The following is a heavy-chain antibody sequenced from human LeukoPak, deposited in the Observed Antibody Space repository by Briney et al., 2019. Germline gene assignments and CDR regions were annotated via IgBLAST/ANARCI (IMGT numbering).Heavy chain of an antibody. CDR1: GDSSSSGDYY. Sequence: SQTLSLTCTVSGDSSSSGDYYWSWIRQPAGKGLEWIGRISSSGSTNYNPSLKSRVTISVDTSKNQFSLKLSSVTAADTAVYFCARGPYSYDSSGAFDIWGQGTMVTVSS. CDR2: ISSSGST. CDR3: ARGPYSYDSSGAFDI. V-gene: IGHV4-61*02. J-gene: IGHJ3*02. D-gene: IGHD3-22*01.